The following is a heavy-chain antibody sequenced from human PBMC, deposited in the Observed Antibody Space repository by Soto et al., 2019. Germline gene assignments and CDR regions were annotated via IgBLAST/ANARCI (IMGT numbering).Heavy chain of an antibody. CDR1: GFTFSTYS. D-gene: IGHD6-19*01. CDR2: ISSSSSYI. V-gene: IGHV3-21*01. J-gene: IGHJ6*02. CDR3: ARYPLPGVPGDYYYYGMDV. Sequence: EVQLVESGGGLVKPGGSLRLSCSASGFTFSTYSMNWVRQAPGKRLEWVSSISSSSSYIYYADSVKGRFTISRDNAKNSLYLQMNSLRAEDTAVYYCARYPLPGVPGDYYYYGMDVWGQGTTVTVSS.